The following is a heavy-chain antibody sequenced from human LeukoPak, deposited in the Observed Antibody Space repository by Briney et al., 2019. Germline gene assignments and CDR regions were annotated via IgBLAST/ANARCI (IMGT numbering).Heavy chain of an antibody. CDR3: ARCIAVAGTSCYYYGMDV. V-gene: IGHV1-18*01. J-gene: IGHJ6*02. D-gene: IGHD6-19*01. CDR1: RYTFTDYG. CDR2: ISAYSGNT. Sequence: ASVKVSCKASRYTFTDYGIRWGRQAPGQRLEWMGWISAYSGNTNYAQKLQGRVTMTTDTSTSTAYMEQRSLRSDDTAVYYCARCIAVAGTSCYYYGMDVWGQGTTVTVSS.